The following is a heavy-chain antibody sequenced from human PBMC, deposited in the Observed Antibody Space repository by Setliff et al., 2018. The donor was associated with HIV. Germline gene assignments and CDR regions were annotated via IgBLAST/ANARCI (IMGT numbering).Heavy chain of an antibody. D-gene: IGHD2-21*01. CDR1: GGSISSGGYY. V-gene: IGHV4-31*03. CDR3: ARGRPFGKFVDYFDS. J-gene: IGHJ4*02. CDR2: IFYNENT. Sequence: ASETLSLTCTVSGGSISSGGYYWNWIRQHPGKGLEWIGYIFYNENTQYDPSLKSRVSMSVDTSKNQFSLNLRTVTAADTAIYFCARGRPFGKFVDYFDSWGQGKRVTVS.